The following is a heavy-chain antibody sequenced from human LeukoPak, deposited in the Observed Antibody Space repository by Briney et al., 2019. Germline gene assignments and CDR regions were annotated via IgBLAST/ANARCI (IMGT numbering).Heavy chain of an antibody. Sequence: PGGSLRLSCAASGFTFDDYAMHWVRQAPGKGLEWVSLISGGGGSTYYADSVKGRFTISRDNSKNSLYLQMNSLRTEDTALYYCAKDISVWAARSPGIDYWGQGTLVTVSS. J-gene: IGHJ4*02. D-gene: IGHD3-3*01. CDR3: AKDISVWAARSPGIDY. CDR2: ISGGGGST. V-gene: IGHV3-43*02. CDR1: GFTFDDYA.